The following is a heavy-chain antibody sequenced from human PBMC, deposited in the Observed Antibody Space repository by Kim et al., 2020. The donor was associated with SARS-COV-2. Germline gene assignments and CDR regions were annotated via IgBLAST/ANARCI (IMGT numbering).Heavy chain of an antibody. CDR2: INTNSAYI. CDR3: ARDGGYSIGSCDYGDY. J-gene: IGHJ4*01. V-gene: IGHV3-21*01. Sequence: GGSLRLSCAASGFTFSSYSMNWVRQAPGKGLEWVSSINTNSAYIYYADSVKGRFTISRDNAKNLLYLQMSSLRAEDTAVYYCARDGGYSIGSCDYGDYWG. D-gene: IGHD2-15*01. CDR1: GFTFSSYS.